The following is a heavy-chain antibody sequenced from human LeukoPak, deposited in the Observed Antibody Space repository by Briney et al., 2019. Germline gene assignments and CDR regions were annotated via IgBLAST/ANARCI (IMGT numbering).Heavy chain of an antibody. V-gene: IGHV3-20*04. J-gene: IGHJ6*04. CDR2: INWNGGST. Sequence: GGSLRLSCAASGFTFDDYGMSWVRQAPGKGLEWVSGINWNGGSTGYADSVKGRFTISRDNAKNSLYLQMNSLRDEDTALYYCARIVDFWSTTDVWGKGTTVTVSS. D-gene: IGHD3-3*01. CDR3: ARIVDFWSTTDV. CDR1: GFTFDDYG.